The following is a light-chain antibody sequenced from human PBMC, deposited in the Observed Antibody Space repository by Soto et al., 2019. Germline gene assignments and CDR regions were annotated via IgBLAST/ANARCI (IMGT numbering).Light chain of an antibody. J-gene: IGKJ1*01. CDR1: QSISSY. V-gene: IGKV1-39*01. CDR3: HQSYSTPSAWT. CDR2: AAS. Sequence: DIQMTQSPSSLSASVGDRVTITCRASQSISSYLNWYQQKPGKAPKLLSYAASSLQSGVPSRFSGSGTGTDFTLTISSLQPENFATYYYHQSYSTPSAWTFGQGTKVEIK.